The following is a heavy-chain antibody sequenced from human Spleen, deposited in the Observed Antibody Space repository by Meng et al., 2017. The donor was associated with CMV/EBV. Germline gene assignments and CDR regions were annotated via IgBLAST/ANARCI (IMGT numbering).Heavy chain of an antibody. D-gene: IGHD3-9*01. CDR1: GASIRSTTFY. J-gene: IGHJ5*02. V-gene: IGHV4-39*07. Sequence: SETLSLTCTVSGASIRSTTFYWGWIRQPPGKGLEWIGSIYYSGSTYYGGGTYYSPSLKSRVTISVDTSKNQFSLKLSSVTAADTAVYYCARGSSYYDILTGYYSWWFDPWGQGTLVTVSS. CDR2: IYYSGSTYYGGGT. CDR3: ARGSSYYDILTGYYSWWFDP.